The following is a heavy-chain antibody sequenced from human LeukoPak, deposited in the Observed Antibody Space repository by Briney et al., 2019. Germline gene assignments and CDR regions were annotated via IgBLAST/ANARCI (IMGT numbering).Heavy chain of an antibody. CDR1: GGSFSGYY. CDR3: ARESPYSSGWYDIVGATVAFDY. J-gene: IGHJ4*02. V-gene: IGHV4-34*01. Sequence: SETLSLTCAVYGGSFSGYYWSWIRQPPGKGLEWIGEINHSGSTNYNPSLKSRVTISVDTSKNQFSLKLSSVTAADTAVYYCARESPYSSGWYDIVGATVAFDYWGQGTLVTVSS. D-gene: IGHD6-19*01. CDR2: INHSGST.